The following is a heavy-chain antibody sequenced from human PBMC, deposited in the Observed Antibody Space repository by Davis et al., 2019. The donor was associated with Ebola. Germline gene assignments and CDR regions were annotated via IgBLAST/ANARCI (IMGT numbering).Heavy chain of an antibody. D-gene: IGHD3-10*01. CDR2: INPYSGDT. CDR1: GYTFTGYY. Sequence: ASVKVSCKASGYTFTGYYMHWVRQAPGQGLEWMGRINPYSGDTNYAQKFQGRVTMTRDTSTSTVYMELSSLRSEDTAVYYCARDRKPMVRGDYFDYWGQGTLVTVSS. J-gene: IGHJ4*02. V-gene: IGHV1-2*06. CDR3: ARDRKPMVRGDYFDY.